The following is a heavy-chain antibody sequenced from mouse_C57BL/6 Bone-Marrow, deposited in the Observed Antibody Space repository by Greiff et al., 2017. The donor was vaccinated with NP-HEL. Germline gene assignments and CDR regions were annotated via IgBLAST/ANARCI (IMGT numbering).Heavy chain of an antibody. CDR1: GFSLTSYG. CDR3: ARVYDYDVNGYFDV. J-gene: IGHJ1*03. D-gene: IGHD2-4*01. CDR2: IWSGGST. Sequence: QVQLQQSGPGLVQPSQSLSITCTASGFSLTSYGVHWVRQSPGKGLEWLGAIWSGGSTDYNAAFISRLSISKDNSKSQVFFKMNSLQADDTAIYYCARVYDYDVNGYFDVWGTGTTVTVSS. V-gene: IGHV2-2*01.